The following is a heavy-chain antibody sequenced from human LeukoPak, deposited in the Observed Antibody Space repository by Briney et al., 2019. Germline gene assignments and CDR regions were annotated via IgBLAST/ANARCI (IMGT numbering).Heavy chain of an antibody. Sequence: GGPLRLSCTTSGFILRSYGMRWLRQAPGKGPEGVRFIRLDGSLQYYADSVKGRFTISRDNSKNTPHLQMNSLRPEDTAVYYCARAPRRHCVSDSCYVDWFDPWGQGTLVTVSS. V-gene: IGHV3-30*02. J-gene: IGHJ5*02. CDR2: IRLDGSLQ. CDR3: ARAPRRHCVSDSCYVDWFDP. CDR1: GFILRSYG. D-gene: IGHD2-2*01.